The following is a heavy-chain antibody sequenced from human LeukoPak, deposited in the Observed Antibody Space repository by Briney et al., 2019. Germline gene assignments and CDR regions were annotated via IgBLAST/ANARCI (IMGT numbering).Heavy chain of an antibody. D-gene: IGHD6-13*01. Sequence: SVKVSCKASGGTFSSYAISWVRQAPGQGLEWMGGIIPIFGTANYAQKFQGRVTITADESTSTAYMELSSLRSEDTAVYYCATEGIAAAVSDAFDIWGQGTMVTVSS. V-gene: IGHV1-69*01. J-gene: IGHJ3*02. CDR1: GGTFSSYA. CDR3: ATEGIAAAVSDAFDI. CDR2: IIPIFGTA.